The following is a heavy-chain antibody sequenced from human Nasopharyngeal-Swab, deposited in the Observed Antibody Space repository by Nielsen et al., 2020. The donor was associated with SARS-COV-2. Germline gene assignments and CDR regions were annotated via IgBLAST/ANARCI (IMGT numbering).Heavy chain of an antibody. CDR1: GFTFSSYA. D-gene: IGHD6-19*01. CDR3: ASATVSSGWSNDAFDI. J-gene: IGHJ3*02. Sequence: GGSLRLSCAASGFTFSSYAMSWVRQAPGKGLEWVSAISGSGGSTYYADSVKGRFTISRDNSKNTLYQQMNSLRAEDTAVYYCASATVSSGWSNDAFDIWGQGTMVTVSS. V-gene: IGHV3-23*01. CDR2: ISGSGGST.